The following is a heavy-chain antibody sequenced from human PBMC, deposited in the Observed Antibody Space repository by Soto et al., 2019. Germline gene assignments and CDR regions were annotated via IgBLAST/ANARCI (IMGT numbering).Heavy chain of an antibody. Sequence: TLSLTSTVSCAPVSRASYYFTWVRRFPGKGLEWIGYIYYTGSTNYNPSLKSRVTISVDTSKNQFSLKLTSVTAADTAVYYCARDIRGSSRAFDYWGQGTQVPVAS. V-gene: IGHV4-61*01. CDR2: IYYTGST. CDR3: ARDIRGSSRAFDY. D-gene: IGHD5-18*01. CDR1: CAPVSRASYY. J-gene: IGHJ4*02.